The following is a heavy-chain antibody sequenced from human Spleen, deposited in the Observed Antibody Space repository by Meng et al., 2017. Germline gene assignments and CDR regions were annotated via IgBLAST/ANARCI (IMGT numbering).Heavy chain of an antibody. D-gene: IGHD2-21*02. V-gene: IGHV4-34*01. CDR2: INHSGST. Sequence: LRLWGHGRLNPPGPLSLPCAVLGGSFSGYNWSWIRQPPGKGLEWIGEINHSGSTNYTPSLKSRVTISVDTSKNQFSLKLSSVTAADTAVYYCARGRPGDLLYFDYWGQGTLVTASS. CDR3: ARGRPGDLLYFDY. J-gene: IGHJ4*02. CDR1: GGSFSGYN.